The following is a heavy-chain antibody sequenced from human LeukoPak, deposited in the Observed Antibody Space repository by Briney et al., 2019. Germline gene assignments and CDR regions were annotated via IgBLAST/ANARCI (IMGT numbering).Heavy chain of an antibody. D-gene: IGHD5-18*01. CDR3: AKDLTTWIQLWLLGD. V-gene: IGHV3-30*18. CDR1: GFTFSSYG. Sequence: GGSLRLSCAASGFTFSSYGMHWVRQAPGKGLEWVAAISYDGSNKYYADSVKGGLTISRDNSKNTLYLQLNSLRPEDTAVYYCAKDLTTWIQLWLLGDWGQGTLVTVSS. J-gene: IGHJ4*02. CDR2: ISYDGSNK.